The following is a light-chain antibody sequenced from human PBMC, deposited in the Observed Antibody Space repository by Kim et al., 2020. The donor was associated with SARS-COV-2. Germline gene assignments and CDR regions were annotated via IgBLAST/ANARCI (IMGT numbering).Light chain of an antibody. CDR3: CSYVV. CDR1: SSDVGSYNL. V-gene: IGLV2-23*02. Sequence: QSALTQPASVSGSPGQSITISCTGTSSDVGSYNLVSWYQQNPGKAPKLMIYEVSKRPSGVSNRFSGSKSGNTASLTISGLQAEDEADYYCCSYVVFGGGTQLTVL. J-gene: IGLJ2*01. CDR2: EVS.